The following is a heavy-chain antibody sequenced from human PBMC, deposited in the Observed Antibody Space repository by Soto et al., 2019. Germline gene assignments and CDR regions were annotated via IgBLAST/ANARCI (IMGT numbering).Heavy chain of an antibody. D-gene: IGHD3-3*01. Sequence: PGGSLRLSCAVSGFSFGTYWMSWVRQAPGKGLEWLASIKQDGSERYYLDSVKGRSTISRDNAKDSLSLQMNSLRGQDTAFYYCARDVGPITIFGEALSGYFDFWGQGTLVTVSS. CDR3: ARDVGPITIFGEALSGYFDF. V-gene: IGHV3-7*03. J-gene: IGHJ4*02. CDR1: GFSFGTYW. CDR2: IKQDGSER.